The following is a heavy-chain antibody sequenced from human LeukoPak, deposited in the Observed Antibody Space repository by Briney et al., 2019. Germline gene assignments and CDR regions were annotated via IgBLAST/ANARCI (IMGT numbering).Heavy chain of an antibody. CDR1: GFTVCSNY. V-gene: IGHV3-66*01. D-gene: IGHD5-18*01. Sequence: PGGSPSLSCTASGFTVCSNYMSWVRQAPGKGVEWVSVIYSGGSTYYADSVKGRFTISRDNSKNTLYLQMNSLRAEDTAVYYCAREYNYGFARYFDYWGQGTLVTVSS. J-gene: IGHJ4*02. CDR3: AREYNYGFARYFDY. CDR2: IYSGGST.